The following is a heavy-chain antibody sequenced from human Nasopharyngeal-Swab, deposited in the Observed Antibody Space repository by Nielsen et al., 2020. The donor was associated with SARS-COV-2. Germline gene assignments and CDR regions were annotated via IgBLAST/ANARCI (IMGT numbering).Heavy chain of an antibody. Sequence: ASVKVSCKASGYTFPSYGISWVRQAPGQGLEWMGWISAYNGNTNYAQKLQGRVTMTTDTSTSTAYMELRSLRSDDTAVYYCAAGVLGYCSGGSCPDYWGQGTLVTVSS. V-gene: IGHV1-18*01. J-gene: IGHJ4*02. D-gene: IGHD2-15*01. CDR3: AAGVLGYCSGGSCPDY. CDR2: ISAYNGNT. CDR1: GYTFPSYG.